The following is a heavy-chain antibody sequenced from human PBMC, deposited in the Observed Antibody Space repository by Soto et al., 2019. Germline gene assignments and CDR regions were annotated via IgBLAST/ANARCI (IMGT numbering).Heavy chain of an antibody. Sequence: QVQLEQSGAEVKKPGASVKVSCKASGYTFTRKGISWVRQGPGQGLEWMGWISAYNGHRNYAQKFQGRVTLTTDTSMSTAYMELRSRRSDDTAVYYCAIDSYHISGWEDAIDLWGQGTMVAVSS. V-gene: IGHV1-18*01. D-gene: IGHD6-19*01. CDR2: ISAYNGHR. CDR1: GYTFTRKG. J-gene: IGHJ3*01. CDR3: AIDSYHISGWEDAIDL.